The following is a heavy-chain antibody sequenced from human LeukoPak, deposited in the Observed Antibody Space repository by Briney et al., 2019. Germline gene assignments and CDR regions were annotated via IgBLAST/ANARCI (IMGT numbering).Heavy chain of an antibody. CDR1: GFTFSSYG. Sequence: GGSLRLSCAASGFTFSSYGMHWVRQAPGKGLEWVAVIWYDGSNKYYADSVKGRFTISRDNSKNTLYLQMNSLRAEDTAVYYCAKGIDYGDYDVGGYFDYWGQGTLVTVSS. CDR2: IWYDGSNK. J-gene: IGHJ4*02. D-gene: IGHD4-17*01. CDR3: AKGIDYGDYDVGGYFDY. V-gene: IGHV3-33*06.